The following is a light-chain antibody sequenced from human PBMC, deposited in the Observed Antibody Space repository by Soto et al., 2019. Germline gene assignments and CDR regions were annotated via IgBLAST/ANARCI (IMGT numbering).Light chain of an antibody. CDR3: QQYGSPR. J-gene: IGKJ4*01. Sequence: EIVLTQSPCTLSFSPWERSTLSCRASQSVSSSYLAWYQQKPGQAPRLLIYGASSRATGIPDRFSGSGSGTDFTLTISRLEPEDFAVYYCQQYGSPRFGGGTKVDI. V-gene: IGKV3-20*01. CDR1: QSVSSSY. CDR2: GAS.